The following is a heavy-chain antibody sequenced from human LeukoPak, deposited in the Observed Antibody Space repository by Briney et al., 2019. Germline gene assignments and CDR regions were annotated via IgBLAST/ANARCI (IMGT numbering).Heavy chain of an antibody. V-gene: IGHV3-7*01. D-gene: IGHD2-21*02. CDR1: GFTFNRCW. Sequence: GGSLRLSCVVSGFTFNRCWMNWDRQAPGKGLEWVAHINPDGRDTYYVDSVKGRFTISRDNAQNSMYLQMNSLRVEDTAVYYCTSWGDTTAEYFQRWGQGTLVTVSS. CDR2: INPDGRDT. J-gene: IGHJ1*01. CDR3: TSWGDTTAEYFQR.